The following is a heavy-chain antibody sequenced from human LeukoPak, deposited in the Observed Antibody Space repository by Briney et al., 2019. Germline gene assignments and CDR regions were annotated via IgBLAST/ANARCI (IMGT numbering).Heavy chain of an antibody. Sequence: GASVKVSCKASGYTFTSYDINWVRQATGQGLEWMGWMNPNSGNTGYAQKFQGRVTITRNTSISTAYMELSSLRSEDTAVYYCARAHAGYCSSTSCYEGLSFDYWGQGTLVTVSS. CDR2: MNPNSGNT. CDR1: GYTFTSYD. CDR3: ARAHAGYCSSTSCYEGLSFDY. V-gene: IGHV1-8*03. D-gene: IGHD2-2*01. J-gene: IGHJ4*02.